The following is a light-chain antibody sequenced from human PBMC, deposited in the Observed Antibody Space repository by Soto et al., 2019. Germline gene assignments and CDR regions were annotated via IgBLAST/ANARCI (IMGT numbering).Light chain of an antibody. Sequence: EIVMTQSPATLSVSPGDRATLSCRASQSVGINLAWYQQRPGQTPSLLIFDASTRATGIPARFSGSGSGTEFTLTISSLQSQDFVVYYCQQYNKWPLTFGGGTKVEIK. J-gene: IGKJ4*01. CDR2: DAS. V-gene: IGKV3-15*01. CDR1: QSVGIN. CDR3: QQYNKWPLT.